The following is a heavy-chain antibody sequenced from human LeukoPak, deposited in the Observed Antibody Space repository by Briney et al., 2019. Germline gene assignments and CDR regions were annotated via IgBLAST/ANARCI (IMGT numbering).Heavy chain of an antibody. CDR2: ISSSSSYI. J-gene: IGHJ4*02. CDR3: ARVYYDSSGYDY. V-gene: IGHV3-21*01. CDR1: GFTFSSYS. Sequence: TGGSLRLSCAASGFTFSSYSMNWVRQAPGKGLEWVSSISSSSSYIYYADSVKGRFTISRDNAKNSPYLQMNSLRAEDTAVYYCARVYYDSSGYDYWGQGTLVTVSS. D-gene: IGHD3-22*01.